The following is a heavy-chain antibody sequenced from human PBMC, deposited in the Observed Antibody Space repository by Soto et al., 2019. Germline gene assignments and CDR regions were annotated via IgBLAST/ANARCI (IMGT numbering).Heavy chain of an antibody. Sequence: QLRLVQSGAEMKKAGSSVKVSCKASGGTFSSFGFSWVRQAPGQGLEWLGGIIPIFGTVDYAQRFQGRITITADGSTSTAYMDLSSLRSDDTAVYYCAPRRVLGAGEGDSDSWGQGTLVTVSS. V-gene: IGHV1-69*01. CDR3: APRRVLGAGEGDSDS. J-gene: IGHJ4*02. D-gene: IGHD1-26*01. CDR2: IIPIFGTV. CDR1: GGTFSSFG.